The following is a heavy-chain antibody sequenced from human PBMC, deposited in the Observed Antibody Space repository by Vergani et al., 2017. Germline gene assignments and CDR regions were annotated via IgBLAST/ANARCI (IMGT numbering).Heavy chain of an antibody. J-gene: IGHJ6*03. CDR3: ARDGSSSWPYYYYYMDV. V-gene: IGHV1-2*02. D-gene: IGHD6-13*01. CDR2: INPNSGGT. CDR1: GHTFTGYY. Sequence: QVQLVQSGAEVKKPGASVKVSCKASGHTFTGYYMHWVRQAPGQGLEWMGWINPNSGGTNYAQKFQGRVTMTRDPSISTAYMELSRLRSADTAVYYCARDGSSSWPYYYYYMDVWGKGTTVTVSS.